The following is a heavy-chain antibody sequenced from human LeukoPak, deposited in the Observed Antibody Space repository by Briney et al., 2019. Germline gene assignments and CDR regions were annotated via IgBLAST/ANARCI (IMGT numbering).Heavy chain of an antibody. V-gene: IGHV3-23*01. CDR3: AKGRWARYDILTGYYPPNYFGY. Sequence: GGSLRLSCAASGFTFSSYAMSWVRQAPGKGLEWVSAISGSGGSTYYADSVKGRFTISRDNSKNTLYLQMNSLRAEDTAVYYCAKGRWARYDILTGYYPPNYFGYWGQGTLVTVSS. CDR2: ISGSGGST. CDR1: GFTFSSYA. D-gene: IGHD3-9*01. J-gene: IGHJ4*02.